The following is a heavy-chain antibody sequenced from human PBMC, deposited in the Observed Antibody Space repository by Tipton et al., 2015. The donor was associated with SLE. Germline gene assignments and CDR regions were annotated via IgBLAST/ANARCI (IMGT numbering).Heavy chain of an antibody. J-gene: IGHJ4*02. CDR3: ARDRFGSDY. CDR1: GYTFISSG. Sequence: QVQLVQSGAEVKKPGASVKVSCKASGYTFISSGISWVRQAPGQGLEWMGWISPYNGNKNYAQKVQGRVTMTADTSTGTAYLELRRLRSDDTAVYYCARDRFGSDYWGQGTLVTVSS. CDR2: ISPYNGNK. D-gene: IGHD3-16*01. V-gene: IGHV1-18*04.